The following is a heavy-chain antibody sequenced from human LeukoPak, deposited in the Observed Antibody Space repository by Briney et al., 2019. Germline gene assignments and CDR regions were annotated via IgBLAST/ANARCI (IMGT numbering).Heavy chain of an antibody. D-gene: IGHD3-22*01. CDR2: FDPEDDEE. J-gene: IGHJ4*02. Sequence: ASVKVSCKVSGYMFTELSMHWVRQALGKGLEWMGGFDPEDDEEMYAQKFQGRVTMTEDTSTDTAYMELSSLRSEDTAVYYCAAELSSGYFDYWGQGTLVTVSS. CDR3: AAELSSGYFDY. CDR1: GYMFTELS. V-gene: IGHV1-24*01.